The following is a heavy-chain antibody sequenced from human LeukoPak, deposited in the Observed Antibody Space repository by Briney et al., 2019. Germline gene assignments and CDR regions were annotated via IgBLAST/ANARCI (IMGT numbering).Heavy chain of an antibody. J-gene: IGHJ4*02. Sequence: PGGSLRLSCGASGFIFSSYEMNWVRQAPGEGLEWVSYISGSGATTYYADSVKGRFTISRDNAENSLSLQMNSLRAEDTAVYYCARAKMATGGGIFDYWGQGALVTVSS. CDR3: ARAKMATGGGIFDY. CDR1: GFIFSSYE. V-gene: IGHV3-48*03. D-gene: IGHD5-24*01. CDR2: ISGSGATT.